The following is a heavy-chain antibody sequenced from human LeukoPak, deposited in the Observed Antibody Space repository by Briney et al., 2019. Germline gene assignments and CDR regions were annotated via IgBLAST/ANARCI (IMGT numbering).Heavy chain of an antibody. CDR3: ARGDGIGFHFFDY. D-gene: IGHD1-26*01. CDR1: GYTFTGYY. CDR2: INPNSGGT. Sequence: ASVKVSCKASGYTFTGYYMHWVRQAPGQGLEWMGWINPNSGGTNYAQKFQGRVTMTRDTSISTAYMELSRLRSDDTAVYYCARGDGIGFHFFDYWGQGTLVTVSS. J-gene: IGHJ4*02. V-gene: IGHV1-2*02.